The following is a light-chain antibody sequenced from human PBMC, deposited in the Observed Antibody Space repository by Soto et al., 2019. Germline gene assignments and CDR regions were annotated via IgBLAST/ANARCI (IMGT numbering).Light chain of an antibody. V-gene: IGKV3-15*01. CDR2: GAS. CDR1: QSVASN. Sequence: EIVMTQSPASLSVSPGDGATLSCRASQSVASNVAWYQQKPGQGPRLLIHGASTRAVGVPARFSGSGSGTDFTLTISSLQSEDFAVYYCQQYKTYTRTFGQGTKVEIK. CDR3: QQYKTYTRT. J-gene: IGKJ1*01.